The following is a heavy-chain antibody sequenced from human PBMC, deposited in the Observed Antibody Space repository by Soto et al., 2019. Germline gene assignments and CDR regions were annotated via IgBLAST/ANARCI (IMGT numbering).Heavy chain of an antibody. D-gene: IGHD3-10*01. J-gene: IGHJ4*02. CDR2: IYSGGTT. Sequence: GSLRLSCAASGFAVSSHYFYWARRAPGKGLEWVSVIYSGGTTYYAASVGGRFTISRDTSKNTVYLQMNSLRAEDTAMYFCARDRTISDYRSSGALGLWGQGTLVTVSS. V-gene: IGHV3-66*01. CDR3: ARDRTISDYRSSGALGL. CDR1: GFAVSSHY.